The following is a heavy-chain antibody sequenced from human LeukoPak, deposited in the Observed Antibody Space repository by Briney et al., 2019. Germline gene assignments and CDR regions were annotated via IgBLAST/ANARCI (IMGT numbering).Heavy chain of an antibody. CDR3: ARDFSRIAAAGTG. V-gene: IGHV3-21*01. CDR2: ISSSSSYI. J-gene: IGHJ4*02. D-gene: IGHD6-13*01. Sequence: GGSLRLSCAASGFTFSSYSMTWVRQAPGKGLEWVSSISSSSSYIYYADSVKGRFTISRDNAKNSLYLQMNSLRAEDTAVYYCARDFSRIAAAGTGWGQGTLVTVSS. CDR1: GFTFSSYS.